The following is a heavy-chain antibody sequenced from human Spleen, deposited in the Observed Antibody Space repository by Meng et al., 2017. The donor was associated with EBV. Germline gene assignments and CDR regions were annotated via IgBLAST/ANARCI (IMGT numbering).Heavy chain of an antibody. Sequence: AQQPEWGDVLVKPSATLTLSCAVYGGPFDSYSWTWLRQPPGEGLEWIGKINHSGNTNYNPSLKSRVTISVDTSKRQFSLKLTSMTAADTAVYYCATWWGKGYYWGQETLVTVSS. V-gene: IGHV4-34*01. J-gene: IGHJ4*02. CDR3: ATWWGKGYY. CDR2: INHSGNT. D-gene: IGHD2-8*02. CDR1: GGPFDSYS.